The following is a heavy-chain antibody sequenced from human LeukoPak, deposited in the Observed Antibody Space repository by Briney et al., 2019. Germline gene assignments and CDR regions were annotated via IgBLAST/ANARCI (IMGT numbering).Heavy chain of an antibody. Sequence: SETLSLTCTVSGGSISSGGYYWSWIRQPPGKGLEWIGYIYHSGSTYYNPSLKSRVTISVDRSKNQFSLKLSSVTAADTAVYYCARALGGSGSYYHYWYFDLWGRGTLVTVSS. V-gene: IGHV4-30-2*01. CDR3: ARALGGSGSYYHYWYFDL. CDR2: IYHSGST. D-gene: IGHD3-10*01. CDR1: GGSISSGGYY. J-gene: IGHJ2*01.